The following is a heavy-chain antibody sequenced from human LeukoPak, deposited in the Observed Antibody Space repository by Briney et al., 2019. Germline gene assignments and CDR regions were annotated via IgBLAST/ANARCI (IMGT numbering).Heavy chain of an antibody. CDR1: GFTFSSYA. D-gene: IGHD3-3*01. Sequence: PGGSLRLSXAASGFTFSSYAMSWDGQAPGKGLEWVSASSGSGGSTYYADSVKGRFTISRDNSKNTLYLQMNSLRAEDTAVYYCAKGVRGITIFGVVRQYYFDYWGQGTLVTVSS. J-gene: IGHJ4*02. CDR3: AKGVRGITIFGVVRQYYFDY. V-gene: IGHV3-23*01. CDR2: SSGSGGST.